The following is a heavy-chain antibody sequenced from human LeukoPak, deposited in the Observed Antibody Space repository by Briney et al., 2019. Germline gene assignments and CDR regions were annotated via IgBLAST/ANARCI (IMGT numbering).Heavy chain of an antibody. J-gene: IGHJ6*03. Sequence: SATLSLICAVSGYSISSGFYWGWIRQPPEKGLERFGVMYHSGTTYYNPSLKSRAATSVDPSKNQFSLYLTSKTAADTAVYYCARAGVRKQHYMDVWGKGTTVTVSS. V-gene: IGHV4-38-2*01. D-gene: IGHD6-13*01. CDR1: GYSISSGFY. CDR3: ARAGVRKQHYMDV. CDR2: MYHSGTT.